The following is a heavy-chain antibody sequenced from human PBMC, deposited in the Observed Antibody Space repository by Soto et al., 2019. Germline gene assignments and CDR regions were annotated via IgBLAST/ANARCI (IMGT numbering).Heavy chain of an antibody. Sequence: VPLVESGGGSVRPGGSLRLSCVASGITFSGYWMHWVRQVPGKGLVWVARVDSAGSGTSYADSVKGRFTISRDNAKNTLSLQMDSLRVEDTAVYYCATVFEHWGQGIPVTVSS. V-gene: IGHV3-74*01. CDR3: ATVFEH. J-gene: IGHJ4*02. CDR1: GITFSGYW. CDR2: VDSAGSGT.